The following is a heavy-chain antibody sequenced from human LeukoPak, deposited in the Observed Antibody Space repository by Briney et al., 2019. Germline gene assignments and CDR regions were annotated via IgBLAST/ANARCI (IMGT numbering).Heavy chain of an antibody. D-gene: IGHD3-9*01. J-gene: IGHJ5*02. CDR3: ARDRKGDDILTGYYLNWFDP. CDR1: GGTFSSYA. V-gene: IGHV1-69*13. CDR2: IIPIFGTA. Sequence: ASVKVSCKASGGTFSSYAISWVRQAPGQGLEWMGGIIPIFGTANYAQKFQGRVTITADESTSTAYMELSSPRSEDTAVYYCARDRKGDDILTGYYLNWFDPWGQGTLVTVSS.